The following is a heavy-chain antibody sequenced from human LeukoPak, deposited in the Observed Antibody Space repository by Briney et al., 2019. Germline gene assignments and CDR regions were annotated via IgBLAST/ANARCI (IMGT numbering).Heavy chain of an antibody. J-gene: IGHJ5*02. CDR1: GFTFSSYS. CDR2: ISSSSSTI. Sequence: PGGSLRLSCAASGFTFSSYSMNWVRQAPGKGLEGVSYISSSSSTIYYADSVKGRFTISRDNAKNSLYLQMNSLRDEDTAVYYCARGEELYYDFWSGYTSSWFDPWGQGNLVTVSS. CDR3: ARGEELYYDFWSGYTSSWFDP. V-gene: IGHV3-48*02. D-gene: IGHD3-3*01.